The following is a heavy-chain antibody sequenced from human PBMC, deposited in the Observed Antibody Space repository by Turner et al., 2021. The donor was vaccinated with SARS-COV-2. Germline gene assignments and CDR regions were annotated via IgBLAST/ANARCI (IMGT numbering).Heavy chain of an antibody. CDR1: GFTVSSHA. CDR2: SSGSGGTT. V-gene: IGHV3-23*01. J-gene: IGHJ4*02. D-gene: IGHD3-3*01. CDR3: ALSPLLSDFWGGNAPYYFEH. Sequence: EVQLLESGGGLVQPGGSLRLSCAAFGFTVSSHALTGVPQAPGCGLEWVSSSSGSGGTTYYADSVEGRFTISRDRSKTTLYLQMHSLRAEDTALYYCALSPLLSDFWGGNAPYYFEHWGKGTLVTVSS.